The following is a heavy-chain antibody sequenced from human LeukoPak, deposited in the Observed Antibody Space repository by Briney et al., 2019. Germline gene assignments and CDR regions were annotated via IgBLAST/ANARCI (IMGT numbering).Heavy chain of an antibody. V-gene: IGHV4-59*01. Sequence: SETLSLTCTVSGVSISTYYWSWIRQPPGKGLEWIGYLYYGGRTDYYPSLKSRVTISSDTSKNQVSLKLRSVTAADTAVYYCARTTEGYAGGPGYSYYYYMDVWGKGTTVTISS. CDR2: LYYGGRT. D-gene: IGHD5-12*01. J-gene: IGHJ6*03. CDR1: GVSISTYY. CDR3: ARTTEGYAGGPGYSYYYYMDV.